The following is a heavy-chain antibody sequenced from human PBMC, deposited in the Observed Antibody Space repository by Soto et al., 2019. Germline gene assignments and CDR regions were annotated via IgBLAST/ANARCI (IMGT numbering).Heavy chain of an antibody. V-gene: IGHV1-18*01. Sequence: QVQLAQSANEVKKPGALVRVSCKAAGYTFIRYGIAWVRQAPGQGLEWMGWISPYNDYTVYAQKFQGRVSMTADTSTRTVYMNLRGLKSDDTAVYYCARGGYYDNSWGKLSHYGLDVWGQGTSVSVSS. J-gene: IGHJ6*02. CDR2: ISPYNDYT. CDR3: ARGGYYDNSWGKLSHYGLDV. CDR1: GYTFIRYG. D-gene: IGHD3-16*01.